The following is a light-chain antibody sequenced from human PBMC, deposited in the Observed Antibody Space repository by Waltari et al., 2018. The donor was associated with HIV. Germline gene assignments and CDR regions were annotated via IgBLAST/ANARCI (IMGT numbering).Light chain of an antibody. V-gene: IGLV2-23*02. Sequence: QSALTQPASVSGSPGPSITISCTGTSSDVGNYNYISWYQQCPGKAPKLMIYDVTKRPSGVSNRFSGSKSGNTASLIIAGLQAEDDADYYCCSYAGSSRNVFGTGTKVTVL. CDR3: CSYAGSSRNV. CDR1: SSDVGNYNY. J-gene: IGLJ1*01. CDR2: DVT.